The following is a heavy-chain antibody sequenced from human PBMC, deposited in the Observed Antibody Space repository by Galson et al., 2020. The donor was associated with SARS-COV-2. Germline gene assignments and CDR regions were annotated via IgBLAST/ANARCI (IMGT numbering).Heavy chain of an antibody. V-gene: IGHV3-13*01. CDR3: ARGLQEWLLGRGYYYYMDV. D-gene: IGHD3-3*01. Sequence: GGSLRLSCAASGFTFSSYDMHWVRQATGKGLEWVSAIGTAGDTYYPGSVKGRFTISRENAKNSLYLQMNSLRAGDTAVYYCARGLQEWLLGRGYYYYMDVWGKGTTVTVSS. J-gene: IGHJ6*03. CDR1: GFTFSSYD. CDR2: IGTAGDT.